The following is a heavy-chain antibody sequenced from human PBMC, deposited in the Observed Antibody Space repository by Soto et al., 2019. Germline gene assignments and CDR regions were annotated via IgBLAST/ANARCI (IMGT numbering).Heavy chain of an antibody. D-gene: IGHD6-6*01. CDR2: IYYSGHT. Sequence: SETLSLTCSVSGDSISSGGHYWSWIRQQPGKALEWIGYIYYSGHTYYNPSLKSRLTISVDTSQNQFSLKVNSVAAADTAVYSCARQASTGDAFDLWGQGTMVTVSS. V-gene: IGHV4-31*03. CDR3: ARQASTGDAFDL. J-gene: IGHJ3*01. CDR1: GDSISSGGHY.